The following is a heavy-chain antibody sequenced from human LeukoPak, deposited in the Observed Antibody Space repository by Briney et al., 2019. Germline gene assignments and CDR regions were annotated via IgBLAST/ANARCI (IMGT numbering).Heavy chain of an antibody. Sequence: SETLSLTCTVSGGSISSSSYYWGWIRQPPGKGLEWIGNIYYSGSTYYNPSLKSRVTISVDTSKNQFSLKLSSVTAADTAVYYCARVTAAAGTYRYYYYYYMDVWGKGTTVTVSS. V-gene: IGHV4-39*07. D-gene: IGHD6-13*01. J-gene: IGHJ6*03. CDR1: GGSISSSSYY. CDR2: IYYSGST. CDR3: ARVTAAAGTYRYYYYYYMDV.